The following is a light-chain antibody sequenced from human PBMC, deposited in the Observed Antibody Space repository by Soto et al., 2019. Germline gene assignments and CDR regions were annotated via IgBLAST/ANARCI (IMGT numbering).Light chain of an antibody. CDR1: ALPKQY. CDR2: KDS. CDR3: QSADSSGTYVV. J-gene: IGLJ2*01. Sequence: SYELTQPPSVSVSPEQTARITCSGDALPKQYAYWYQQKAGQAPVLVIYKDSERPSGIPEQFSGSSTGTTVTLTISGVQAEDEADYYCQSADSSGTYVVFGGGTKLTVL. V-gene: IGLV3-25*03.